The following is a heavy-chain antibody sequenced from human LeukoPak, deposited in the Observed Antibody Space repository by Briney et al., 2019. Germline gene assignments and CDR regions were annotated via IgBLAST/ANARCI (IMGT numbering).Heavy chain of an antibody. CDR1: GGSISSYH. Sequence: SETLSLTCTVSGGSISSYHWSWIRQPPGKGLEWIGFIYYSGSTNYNPSLKSRVTISVDTPKRQFSLKVRSVTAADTAVYYCARTPGYCSGGSCYDSWGQGTLVTVSS. D-gene: IGHD2-15*01. J-gene: IGHJ5*01. V-gene: IGHV4-59*01. CDR3: ARTPGYCSGGSCYDS. CDR2: IYYSGST.